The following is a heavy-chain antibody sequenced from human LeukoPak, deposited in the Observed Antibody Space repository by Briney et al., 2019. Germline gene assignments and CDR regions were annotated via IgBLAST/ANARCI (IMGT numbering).Heavy chain of an antibody. CDR3: AKDGQSFNSMYDYFDS. J-gene: IGHJ4*02. CDR1: GFTFRNFA. D-gene: IGHD2-8*01. V-gene: IGHV3-23*01. CDR2: IGGGDT. Sequence: GGSLRLSCSASGFTFRNFAISWVRQAPGKGLEWVSSIGGGDTHYADSVKGRFTISRDDTRSTVDLQMSSLRAEDTAVYYCAKDGQSFNSMYDYFDSWGQGTLVTVSS.